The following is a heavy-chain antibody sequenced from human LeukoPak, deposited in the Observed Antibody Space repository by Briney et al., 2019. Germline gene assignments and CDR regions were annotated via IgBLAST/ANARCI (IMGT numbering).Heavy chain of an antibody. CDR3: AKGPTIGVAGTDY. Sequence: GGSLRLSCAASGFTFSNYALSWVRQAPGKGLEWVSVIGGGGGDTFYADSVKGRFTISRDKSKNTLYLQMNSLRAEDTAIYYCAKGPTIGVAGTDYWGQGTLVTVSS. V-gene: IGHV3-23*01. J-gene: IGHJ4*02. CDR2: IGGGGGDT. D-gene: IGHD6-19*01. CDR1: GFTFSNYA.